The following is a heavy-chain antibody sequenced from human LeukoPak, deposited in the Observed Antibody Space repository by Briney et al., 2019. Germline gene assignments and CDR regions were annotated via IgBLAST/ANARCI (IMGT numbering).Heavy chain of an antibody. J-gene: IGHJ3*02. CDR3: ACYLRFLGHDAFDI. Sequence: PGGSLRLSCAASGFTVSSNYMSWVRQAPGKGLEWVSVIYSGGSTYYADSVKGRITISRDNSKNTLYLQMNSLRAEDTAVYYCACYLRFLGHDAFDIWGQGTMVTVSS. CDR2: IYSGGST. D-gene: IGHD3-3*01. CDR1: GFTVSSNY. V-gene: IGHV3-66*02.